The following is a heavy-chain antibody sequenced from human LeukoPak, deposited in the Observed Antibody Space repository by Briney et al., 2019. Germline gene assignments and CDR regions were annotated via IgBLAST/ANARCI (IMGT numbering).Heavy chain of an antibody. CDR1: GFTFSSHA. CDR3: AKRNIGNYYYYMDV. J-gene: IGHJ6*03. CDR2: LSGSGYNT. D-gene: IGHD1/OR15-1a*01. Sequence: PGGSLTLSCAASGFTFSSHALSWLRQAPGKGLEWVSSLSGSGYNTYYADAVKGRFTISRDNSKNTVYLQMTSLRAEDTAVYYCAKRNIGNYYYYMDVWGKGTTVTVSS. V-gene: IGHV3-23*01.